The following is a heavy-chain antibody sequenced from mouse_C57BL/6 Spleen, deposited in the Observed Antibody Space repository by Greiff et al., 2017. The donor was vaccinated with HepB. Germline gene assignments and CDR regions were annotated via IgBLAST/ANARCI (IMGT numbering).Heavy chain of an antibody. J-gene: IGHJ3*01. CDR2: IDPETGGT. V-gene: IGHV1-15*01. CDR1: GYTFTDYE. D-gene: IGHD1-1*01. Sequence: VQRVESGAELVRPGASVTLSCKASGYTFTDYEMHWVKQTPVHGLEWIGAIDPETGGTAYNQKFKGKAILTADKSSSTAYMELRSLTSEDSAVYYCTRSTVVPSLRFAYWGQGTLVTVSA. CDR3: TRSTVVPSLRFAY.